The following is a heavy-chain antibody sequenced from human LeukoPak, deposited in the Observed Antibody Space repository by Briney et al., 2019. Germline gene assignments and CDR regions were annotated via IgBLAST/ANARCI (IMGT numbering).Heavy chain of an antibody. CDR3: ARRLRGNWGVDY. CDR2: IIPIFGTA. Sequence: SVKVSCKASGGTFSSYAISWVRQAPGQGLEWMGGIIPIFGTANYAQKFQGRVTITADKSTSTAYMELSSLRSEDTAVYYCARRLRGNWGVDYWGQGTLVTVSS. D-gene: IGHD4-17*01. V-gene: IGHV1-69*06. CDR1: GGTFSSYA. J-gene: IGHJ4*02.